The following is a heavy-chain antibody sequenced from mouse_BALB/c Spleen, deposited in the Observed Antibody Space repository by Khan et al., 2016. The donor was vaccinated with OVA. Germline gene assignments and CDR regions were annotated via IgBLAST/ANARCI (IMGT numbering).Heavy chain of an antibody. Sequence: VQLQQSGPGLVKPSQSLSLICTATGYSITSDYAWNWIRQFPGNKLEWMGFISYSGNTKYNPSLKSRISITRDTSKNQFFLQLSSVTTEDTATYYCAGVYGGDFDYWGQGTTLTVSS. CDR3: AGVYGGDFDY. D-gene: IGHD1-1*01. J-gene: IGHJ2*01. CDR1: GYSITSDYA. V-gene: IGHV3-2*02. CDR2: ISYSGNT.